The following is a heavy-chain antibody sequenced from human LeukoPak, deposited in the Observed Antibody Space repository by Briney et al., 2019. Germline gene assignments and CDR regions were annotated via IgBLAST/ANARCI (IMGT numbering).Heavy chain of an antibody. CDR1: GFTFSNYG. V-gene: IGHV3-33*01. CDR2: MWYDGSKK. CDR3: ARDPHYSKLDY. J-gene: IGHJ4*02. D-gene: IGHD4-11*01. Sequence: PGRSLRLSCAGSGFTFSNYGMHWVRQAPGKGLEWVALMWYDGSKKFYGDSVKGRLTISRDNSENTLYLQMTGLRVEDTAVYYCARDPHYSKLDYWGQGTLVTVSS.